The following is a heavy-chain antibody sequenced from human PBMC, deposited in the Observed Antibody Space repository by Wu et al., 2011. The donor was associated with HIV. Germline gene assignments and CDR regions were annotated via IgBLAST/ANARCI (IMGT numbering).Heavy chain of an antibody. CDR2: ITPVLNTV. CDR1: GGPFSNYA. D-gene: IGHD7-27*01. J-gene: IGHJ4*02. V-gene: IGHV1-69*15. CDR3: ARGSVNWALFDY. Sequence: QVQLVQSGAEVKKPGSSVKVSCKPSGGPFSNYAMSWLRQAPGQGLEWMGRITPVLNTVDYAQKFQSRVTITADESTSTVYVELRGLRSEDTAVYHCARGSVNWALFDYWGQGTLVTVSS.